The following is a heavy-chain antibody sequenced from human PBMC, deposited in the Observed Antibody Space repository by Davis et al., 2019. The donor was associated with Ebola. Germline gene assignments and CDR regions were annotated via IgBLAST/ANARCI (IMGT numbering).Heavy chain of an antibody. J-gene: IGHJ6*02. Sequence: GESLKISCAASGFTFSSYAMSWVRQAPGKGLEWVSAISGSGGSTYYADSVKGRFTISRDNSKNTLYLQMNSLRAEDTAVYYCAKVDEDYDDFGDYYYGMDVWGQGTTVTVSS. CDR1: GFTFSSYA. V-gene: IGHV3-23*01. D-gene: IGHD4-17*01. CDR3: AKVDEDYDDFGDYYYGMDV. CDR2: ISGSGGST.